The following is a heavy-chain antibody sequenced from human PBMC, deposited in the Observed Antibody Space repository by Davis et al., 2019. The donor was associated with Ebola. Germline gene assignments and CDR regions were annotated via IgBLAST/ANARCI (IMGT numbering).Heavy chain of an antibody. Sequence: PSETLSLTCAVYGGSFSGYYWSWIRQPPGKGLEWIGEINHSGSTNYNPSLKSRVTISVDTSKNQFSLKLSSVTAADTAVYYCARGIAVAGPRNGLYYFDYWGQGTLVTVSS. V-gene: IGHV4-34*01. CDR1: GGSFSGYY. CDR3: ARGIAVAGPRNGLYYFDY. D-gene: IGHD6-19*01. J-gene: IGHJ4*02. CDR2: INHSGST.